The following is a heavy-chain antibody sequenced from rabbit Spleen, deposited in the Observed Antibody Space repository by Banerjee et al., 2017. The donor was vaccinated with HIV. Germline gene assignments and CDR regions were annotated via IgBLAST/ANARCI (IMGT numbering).Heavy chain of an antibody. J-gene: IGHJ6*01. CDR2: IAVGSSGFT. CDR3: ARDLTGVIGWNFGW. Sequence: QQQLEESGGGLVKPGGTLTLTCKASGIDFSSNHYMCWVRQSPGKGLEWIACIAVGSSGFTYYANWAKGRFTISKTSSTTVTLQMTSLTAADTATYFCARDLTGVIGWNFGWWGPGTLVTVS. D-gene: IGHD4-1*01. V-gene: IGHV1S45*01. CDR1: GIDFSSNHY.